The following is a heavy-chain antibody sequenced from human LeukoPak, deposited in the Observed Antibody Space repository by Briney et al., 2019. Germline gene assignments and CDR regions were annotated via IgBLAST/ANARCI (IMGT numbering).Heavy chain of an antibody. Sequence: RGESLKISCKGSGYSFTNYWIGWVRQMPGKGLEWMGIIFPRTSETKYSPSFQGQVIISVDKSISTAYLQWNSLKASDTAMYFCARPEYGASDYWGQGTLATVSS. CDR1: GYSFTNYW. CDR2: IFPRTSET. CDR3: ARPEYGASDY. D-gene: IGHD4-17*01. V-gene: IGHV5-51*01. J-gene: IGHJ4*02.